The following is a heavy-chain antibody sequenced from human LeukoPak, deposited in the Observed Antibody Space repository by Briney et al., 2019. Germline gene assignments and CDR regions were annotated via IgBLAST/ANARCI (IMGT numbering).Heavy chain of an antibody. V-gene: IGHV3-53*04. CDR1: GFTVSSNY. J-gene: IGHJ4*02. CDR2: IYSGGST. CDR3: AREHEWATC. D-gene: IGHD1-26*01. Sequence: PGGSLRLSCAASGFTVSSNYMTWVRQAPGKGLEGVSVIYSGGSTYYADSVKGRLTISRHNSKNTLYLQMNSLRAADTAVYYCAREHEWATCWGQGTLVTVSS.